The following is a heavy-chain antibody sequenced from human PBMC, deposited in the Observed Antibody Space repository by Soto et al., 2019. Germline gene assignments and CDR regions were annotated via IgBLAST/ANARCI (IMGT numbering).Heavy chain of an antibody. Sequence: SETMSITCTVSCGSMSSYYWSWIRQPAGKGLEWIGRIYTSGSTNYNPSLKSRVTMSVDTSKNQFSLKLSSVTAADTAVYYCAGAPGIAAAGTLDYWGQGTLVTVSS. J-gene: IGHJ4*02. D-gene: IGHD6-13*01. CDR3: AGAPGIAAAGTLDY. CDR1: CGSMSSYY. V-gene: IGHV4-4*07. CDR2: IYTSGST.